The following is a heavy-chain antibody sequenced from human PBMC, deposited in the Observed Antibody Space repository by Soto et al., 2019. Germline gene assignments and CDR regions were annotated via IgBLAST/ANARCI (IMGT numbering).Heavy chain of an antibody. V-gene: IGHV4-59*01. Sequence: SETLSLTCTVSVGPISSYHWSWIRQPPGKGLEWIGNIYYSGSTKYNPSLKSRVTISVDTSKKQFSLKLSSVTAADTAVYYCARSVYTSGYVDAFDIWGQGTMVTVSS. D-gene: IGHD3-22*01. CDR1: VGPISSYH. J-gene: IGHJ3*02. CDR2: IYYSGST. CDR3: ARSVYTSGYVDAFDI.